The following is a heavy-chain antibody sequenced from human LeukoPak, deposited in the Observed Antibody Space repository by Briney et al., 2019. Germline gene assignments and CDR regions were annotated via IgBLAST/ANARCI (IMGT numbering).Heavy chain of an antibody. CDR2: IYTSGST. Sequence: SQTLSLTYAVSGGSISSGGYSWSWIRQPPGKGLEWIGRIYTSGSTNYNHSLKNQFTISVDTSKNQFSLKLSSVTAADTAVYYGARDRAGSRLRDEEWFDPWGQGTLVTVSS. CDR1: GGSISSGGYS. D-gene: IGHD3-10*01. CDR3: ARDRAGSRLRDEEWFDP. J-gene: IGHJ5*02. V-gene: IGHV4-61*02.